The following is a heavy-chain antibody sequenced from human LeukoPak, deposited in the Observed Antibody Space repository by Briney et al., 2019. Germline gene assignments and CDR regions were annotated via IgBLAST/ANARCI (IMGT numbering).Heavy chain of an antibody. J-gene: IGHJ4*02. D-gene: IGHD5-12*01. CDR1: GYTFTSYG. Sequence: GASVKVSCKASGYTFTSYGISWVRQAPGQGLEWMGWISAYNGNTNYAQKLQGRVTMTTDTSTSTAYMELRSLRSDDTAVYYCVRDRKDHVDIVEEGFDYWGQGTLVTVSS. CDR2: ISAYNGNT. V-gene: IGHV1-18*04. CDR3: VRDRKDHVDIVEEGFDY.